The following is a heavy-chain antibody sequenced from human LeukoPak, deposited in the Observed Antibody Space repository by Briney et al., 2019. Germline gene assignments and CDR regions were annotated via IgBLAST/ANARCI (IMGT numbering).Heavy chain of an antibody. Sequence: SETLSLTCAVSGGSISSGGYSWSWIRQPPGKGLEWIGYMYYSGSTYYNPSLQSRVSISIDMSKNQFSLKLSSVTAADTAVYYCARAGDGSSPFDPWGQGTLVTVSS. CDR2: MYYSGST. CDR1: GGSISSGGYS. D-gene: IGHD6-6*01. V-gene: IGHV4-30-4*07. CDR3: ARAGDGSSPFDP. J-gene: IGHJ5*02.